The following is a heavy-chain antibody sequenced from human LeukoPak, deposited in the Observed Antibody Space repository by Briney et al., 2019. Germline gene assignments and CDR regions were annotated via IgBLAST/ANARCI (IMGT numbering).Heavy chain of an antibody. CDR3: ARTSTGGTIDY. CDR2: IYYSGNT. D-gene: IGHD2-8*02. V-gene: IGHV4-61*01. Sequence: SETLSLTCTVSGGSITSDSYYWTWIRQPPGKGLEWIGYIYYSGNTNYNPSLKSRVTISVDTSKNQFSLKLSSVTAADTAVYYCARTSTGGTIDYWGQGTLVTVSS. CDR1: GGSITSDSYY. J-gene: IGHJ4*02.